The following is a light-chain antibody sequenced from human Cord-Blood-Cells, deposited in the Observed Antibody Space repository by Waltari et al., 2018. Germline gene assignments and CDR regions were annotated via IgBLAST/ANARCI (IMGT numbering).Light chain of an antibody. CDR3: QQYYSTPWT. CDR1: QSVLYSSNNKNY. J-gene: IGKJ1*01. V-gene: IGKV4-1*01. Sequence: DIVMTQSPDPLAVSLGERATINCKSSQSVLYSSNNKNYLAWYQQKPGRPPKLLIYWSSTRESGVPDRFSGSGSGTDFTLTISSLQAEDVAVYYCQQYYSTPWTFGQGTKVEIK. CDR2: WSS.